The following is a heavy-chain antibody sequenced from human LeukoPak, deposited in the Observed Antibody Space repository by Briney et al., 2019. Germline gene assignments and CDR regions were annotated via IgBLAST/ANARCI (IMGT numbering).Heavy chain of an antibody. V-gene: IGHV1-69*04. J-gene: IGHJ4*02. CDR2: IIPILSIA. Sequence: GASVKVSCKASGGTFSSYAISWVRQAPGQGREWMGRIIPILSIANYAQKFQGRVTITADKSTSTAYMELSSLRSEDTAVYYCARDRAGSGSDYWGQGTLVTVSS. CDR3: ARDRAGSGSDY. CDR1: GGTFSSYA. D-gene: IGHD6-19*01.